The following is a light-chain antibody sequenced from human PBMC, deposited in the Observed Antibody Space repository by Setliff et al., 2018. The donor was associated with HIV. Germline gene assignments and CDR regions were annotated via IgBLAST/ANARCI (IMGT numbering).Light chain of an antibody. Sequence: QSVLTQPASVSGSPGQSLTVSCSGTSSDLGTYESVSWYQHHPGKAPKLIIYEINRRPSGVSNRFSASKSGDTATLTISGLQAEDEADYYCCSYASTRSYVFGTGTKVTV. CDR2: EIN. V-gene: IGLV2-23*02. CDR1: SSDLGTYES. CDR3: CSYASTRSYV. J-gene: IGLJ1*01.